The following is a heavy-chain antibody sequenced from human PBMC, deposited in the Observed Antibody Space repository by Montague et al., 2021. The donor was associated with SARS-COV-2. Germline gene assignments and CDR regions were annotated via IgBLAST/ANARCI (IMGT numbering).Heavy chain of an antibody. CDR1: GFTVSSNY. J-gene: IGHJ3*02. CDR2: IYSGGST. CDR3: ARESVGATKDAFDI. D-gene: IGHD1-26*01. Sequence: FLRLSCAASGFTVSSNYMSWVRQAPGKGLEWVSVIYSGGSTYYADSVKGRFTISRDNSKNTLYLQMNSLRAEDTAVYYCARESVGATKDAFDIWGQGTMVTVSS. V-gene: IGHV3-66*01.